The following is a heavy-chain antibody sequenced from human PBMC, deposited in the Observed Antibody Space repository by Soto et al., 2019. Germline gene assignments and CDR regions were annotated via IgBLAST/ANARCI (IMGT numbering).Heavy chain of an antibody. CDR2: ISTYNGNT. V-gene: IGHV1-18*01. CDR3: ARDRSDLRFLEWLLYFDY. CDR1: GYTFTSYG. Sequence: QVQLVKSGAEVKKPGASVKVSCKASGYTFTSYGISWVRQAPGQGLEWMGWISTYNGNTNYAQKLQGRVTMTTDTSTSTAYMELRSLRSDDTAVYYCARDRSDLRFLEWLLYFDYWGQGTLVTVSS. J-gene: IGHJ4*02. D-gene: IGHD3-3*01.